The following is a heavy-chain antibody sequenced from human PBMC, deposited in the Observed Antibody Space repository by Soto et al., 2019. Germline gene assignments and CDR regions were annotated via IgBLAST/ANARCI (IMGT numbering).Heavy chain of an antibody. CDR3: AKDLSSWSY. V-gene: IGHV3-7*05. CDR2: IKHDGSET. Sequence: EVQLVESGGGLVQPGGSLRLSCAASGFAFSNLWMTWVRQAPGKGLEWVASIKHDGSETSYVDSVKGRFTISRDNAKNSLYLQMNSLRAEDTAVFYCAKDLSSWSYWGQGTLVTVSS. J-gene: IGHJ4*02. D-gene: IGHD6-13*01. CDR1: GFAFSNLW.